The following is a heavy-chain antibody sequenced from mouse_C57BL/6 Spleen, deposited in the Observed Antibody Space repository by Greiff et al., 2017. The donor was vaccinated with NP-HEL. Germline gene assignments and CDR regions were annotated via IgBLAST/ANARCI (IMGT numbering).Heavy chain of an antibody. J-gene: IGHJ4*01. D-gene: IGHD1-1*01. CDR2: ISSGGDYI. CDR1: GFTFSSYA. Sequence: EVMLVESGEGLVKPGGSLKLSCAASGFTFSSYAMSWVRQTPEKRLEWVAYISSGGDYIYYADTVKGRFTISRDNARNTLYLQMSSLKSEDTAMYYCTRDRYYGSSPYYYAMDYWGQGTSVTVSS. V-gene: IGHV5-9-1*02. CDR3: TRDRYYGSSPYYYAMDY.